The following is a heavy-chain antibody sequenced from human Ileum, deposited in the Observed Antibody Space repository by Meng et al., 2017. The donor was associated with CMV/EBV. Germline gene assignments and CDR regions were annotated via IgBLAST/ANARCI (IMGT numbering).Heavy chain of an antibody. CDR2: IYYSGST. J-gene: IGHJ6*02. CDR3: ARSPNYDFWSGSYYYYGMDV. CDR1: GGSISNYY. D-gene: IGHD3-3*01. V-gene: IGHV4-59*01. Sequence: SETLSLTCAVSGGSISNYYWSWIRQPPGKGLEWIGYIYYSGSTNYNPSLKSRVTISVDTSKNQFSLKLRSVTAADTAVYYCARSPNYDFWSGSYYYYGMDVWGQGTTVTVSS.